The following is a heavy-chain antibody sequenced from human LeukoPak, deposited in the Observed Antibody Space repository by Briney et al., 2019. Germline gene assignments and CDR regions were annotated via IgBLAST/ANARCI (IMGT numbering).Heavy chain of an antibody. CDR3: VKDIGSGIGGMDV. CDR1: GFTFDDYA. CDR2: ISWNSGSI. V-gene: IGHV3-9*01. Sequence: PGRSLRLFCAASGFTFDDYAMHWVRHAPGKGLEWVSGISWNSGSIGYADSVKGRFTISRDNAKNSLYLQMNSLRAEDTALYYCVKDIGSGIGGMDVWGQGTTVTVSS. D-gene: IGHD3-10*01. J-gene: IGHJ6*02.